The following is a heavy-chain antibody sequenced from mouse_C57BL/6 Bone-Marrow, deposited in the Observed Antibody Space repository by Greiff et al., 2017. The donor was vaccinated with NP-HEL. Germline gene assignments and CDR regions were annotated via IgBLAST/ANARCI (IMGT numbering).Heavy chain of an antibody. CDR3: ARYGYYGAWFAY. CDR1: GFTFSDYG. CDR2: ISSGSSTI. D-gene: IGHD1-2*01. J-gene: IGHJ3*01. Sequence: EVQLVESGGGLVKPGGSLKLSCAASGFTFSDYGMHWVRQAPEKGLEWVAYISSGSSTIYYADTVKGRFTISRDNAKNTLFLQMTSLRSEDTAMYYCARYGYYGAWFAYWGQGTLVTVSA. V-gene: IGHV5-17*01.